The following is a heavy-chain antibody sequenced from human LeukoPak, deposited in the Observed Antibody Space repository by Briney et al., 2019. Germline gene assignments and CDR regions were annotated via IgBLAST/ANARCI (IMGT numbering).Heavy chain of an antibody. CDR2: DVVGSGNT. Sequence: GASVKVSCKASVFTFTSSAMQWVRRARGQRLEWIGCDVVGSGNTNYAQKFQETVTITRDMSTSTAYMELSSLRSEDTAVYYCAAGINLFDYWGQGTLVTVSS. J-gene: IGHJ4*02. V-gene: IGHV1-58*02. D-gene: IGHD1-14*01. CDR3: AAGINLFDY. CDR1: VFTFTSSA.